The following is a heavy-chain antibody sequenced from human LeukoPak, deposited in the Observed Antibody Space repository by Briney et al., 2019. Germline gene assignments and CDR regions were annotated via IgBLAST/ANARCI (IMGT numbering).Heavy chain of an antibody. CDR2: ISSSSSTI. D-gene: IGHD1-26*01. Sequence: GSLRLSCAASGFTFSSYSMNWVRQAPGEGLEWVSYISSSSSTIYYADSVKGRFTISRDNAKNSLYLQMNSLRAEDTAVYYCARGSTYDYWGQGTLVTVSS. V-gene: IGHV3-48*01. CDR1: GFTFSSYS. CDR3: ARGSTYDY. J-gene: IGHJ4*02.